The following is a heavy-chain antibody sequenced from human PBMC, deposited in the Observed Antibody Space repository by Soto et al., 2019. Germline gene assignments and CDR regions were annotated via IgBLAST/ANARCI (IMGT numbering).Heavy chain of an antibody. CDR3: ARPKPYQHDSSGYHIGY. Sequence: PGESLKISCKGSGYSFTSYWIGWVRQMPGKGLEWMGIIYPGDSDTRYSPSFQGQVTISADKSISTAYLQWSSLKASDTAMYYCARPKPYQHDSSGYHIGYWGQGTLVTVSS. V-gene: IGHV5-51*01. J-gene: IGHJ4*02. D-gene: IGHD3-22*01. CDR2: IYPGDSDT. CDR1: GYSFTSYW.